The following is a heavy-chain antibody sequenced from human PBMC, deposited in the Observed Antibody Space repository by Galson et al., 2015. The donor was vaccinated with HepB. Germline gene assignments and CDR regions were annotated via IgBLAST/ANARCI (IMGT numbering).Heavy chain of an antibody. D-gene: IGHD3-22*01. CDR2: IIPTFDTP. CDR1: GGSFNTYA. V-gene: IGHV1-69*06. CDR3: ARDRTHYYDTSGYSGAFEI. J-gene: IGHJ3*02. Sequence: SVKVSCKASGGSFNTYAINWLRQAPGQGLEWMGGIIPTFDTPIYAQRFPDRVSITADKSTTTAYMELSSLTSDDTALYYCARDRTHYYDTSGYSGAFEIWGQGTMVTVSS.